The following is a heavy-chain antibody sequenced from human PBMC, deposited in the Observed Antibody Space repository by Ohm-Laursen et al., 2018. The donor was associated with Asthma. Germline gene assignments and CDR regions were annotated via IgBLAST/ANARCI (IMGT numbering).Heavy chain of an antibody. CDR3: ARLTVDTAMITV. J-gene: IGHJ4*02. D-gene: IGHD5-18*01. CDR1: GGSVSSGSYY. Sequence: SETLSLTCTVSGGSVSSGSYYWSWIRQPPGKGRGGIGHIYYSWSPNYNPSLKSRVTISVDTSKNQFSLKLSSVTAADTAVYYCARLTVDTAMITVWGQGTLVTVSS. CDR2: IYYSWSP. V-gene: IGHV4-61*01.